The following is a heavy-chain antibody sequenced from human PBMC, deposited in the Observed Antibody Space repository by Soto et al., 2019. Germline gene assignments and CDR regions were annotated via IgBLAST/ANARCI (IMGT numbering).Heavy chain of an antibody. CDR1: GYSFINYW. Sequence: PGESLKISCKGSGYSFINYWIGWVRQMPGKGLEGMVIIYPGDSDTRYSPSFQGQVTISADKSINTTYLQWSSLKASDTAIYYCARQAAAGKYYYAMDVWGQGTTVTVSS. CDR3: ARQAAAGKYYYAMDV. J-gene: IGHJ6*02. V-gene: IGHV5-51*01. D-gene: IGHD6-13*01. CDR2: IYPGDSDT.